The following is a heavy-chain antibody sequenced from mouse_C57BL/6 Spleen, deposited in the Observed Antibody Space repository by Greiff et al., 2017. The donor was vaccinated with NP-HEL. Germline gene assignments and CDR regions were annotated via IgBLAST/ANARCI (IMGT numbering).Heavy chain of an antibody. CDR1: GFTFSDYG. V-gene: IGHV5-17*01. CDR2: ISSGSSTI. Sequence: EVKLVESGGGLVKPGGSLKLSCAASGFTFSDYGMHWVRQAPEKGLEWVAYISSGSSTIYYADTVKGRFTISRDNAKNTLFLQMTSLRSEDTAMYYCARGAGYYAMCYWGQRASVTVSS. D-gene: IGHD4-1*01. J-gene: IGHJ4*01. CDR3: ARGAGYYAMCY.